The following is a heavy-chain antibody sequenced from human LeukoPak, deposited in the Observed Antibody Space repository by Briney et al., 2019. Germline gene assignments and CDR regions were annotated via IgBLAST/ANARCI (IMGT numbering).Heavy chain of an antibody. CDR2: IYDGGST. V-gene: IGHV3-66*04. CDR3: ARPQKYDSDSTNEYYVQH. Sequence: PWGSLRPTCAACGSTDRSNGKKCGRQAPGKGLEWISVIYDGGSTYHTDSVKGRFSISRDNSKNTVYLQMNSLRATATAVNSCARPQKYDSDSTNEYYVQHWGQGTLVTVSS. CDR1: GSTDRSNG. D-gene: IGHD3-22*01. J-gene: IGHJ1*01.